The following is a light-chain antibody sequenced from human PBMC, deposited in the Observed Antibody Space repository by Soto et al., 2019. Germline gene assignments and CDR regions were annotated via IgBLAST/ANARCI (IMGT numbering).Light chain of an antibody. Sequence: EIVLTQSPGTLSLSPGERATLSCRASQSVSSKYLAWYQQKPGQAPRVLIYGTSIRASGVPERFSGGGSGTDFTLTITRLEPEDFAVYYCQQRDNWPFTFGPGTTVDIK. CDR1: QSVSSKY. V-gene: IGKV3D-20*02. CDR2: GTS. J-gene: IGKJ3*01. CDR3: QQRDNWPFT.